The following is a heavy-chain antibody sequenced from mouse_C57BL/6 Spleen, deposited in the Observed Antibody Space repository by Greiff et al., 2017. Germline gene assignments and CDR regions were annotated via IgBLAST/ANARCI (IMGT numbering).Heavy chain of an antibody. CDR1: GFTFTDYY. V-gene: IGHV7-3*01. J-gene: IGHJ1*03. CDR2: IRNKANGYTT. CDR3: ARYNGVWYFDV. Sequence: EVQGVESGGGLVQPGGSLSLSCAASGFTFTDYYMSWVRQPPGKALEWLGFIRNKANGYTTEYSASVKGRFTISRDNSQSILYLQMNALRAEDSATYYCARYNGVWYFDVWGTGTTVTVSS.